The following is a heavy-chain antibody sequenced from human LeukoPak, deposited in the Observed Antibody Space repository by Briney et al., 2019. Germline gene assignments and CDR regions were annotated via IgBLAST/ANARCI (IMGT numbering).Heavy chain of an antibody. V-gene: IGHV3-30*18. CDR3: AKTPYSYGPIDY. Sequence: GGSLRLSCGASGFIFNTYPMHWVRQAPGKGLEWVAVISYDGSNKYYADSVKGRFTISRDNSKNTLYLQMNSLRAEDTAVYYCAKTPYSYGPIDYWGQGTLVTVSS. J-gene: IGHJ4*02. CDR1: GFIFNTYP. D-gene: IGHD5-18*01. CDR2: ISYDGSNK.